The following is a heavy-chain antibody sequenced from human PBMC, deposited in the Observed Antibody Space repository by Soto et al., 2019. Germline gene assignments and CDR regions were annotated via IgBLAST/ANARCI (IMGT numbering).Heavy chain of an antibody. D-gene: IGHD2-21*02. CDR3: AREDDGGDRYYYGLDV. V-gene: IGHV4-30-4*01. CDR2: VHYSGSV. Sequence: QVQLQQSGPGLVKPSQTLSLTCTVSGGSISFDHYHWTWIRQPPGKGLEWIGYVHYSGSVLYNPSLQSRVSISVDTSKNQFSLKLSSVTAADTAVYFCAREDDGGDRYYYGLDVWGQGTTVTVSS. J-gene: IGHJ6*02. CDR1: GGSISFDHYH.